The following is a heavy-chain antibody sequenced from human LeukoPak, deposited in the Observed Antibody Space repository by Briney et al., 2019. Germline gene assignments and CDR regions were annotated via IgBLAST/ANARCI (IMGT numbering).Heavy chain of an antibody. CDR1: GGSFSGYY. J-gene: IGHJ3*02. V-gene: IGHV4-34*01. CDR3: ARRARVVVPAAIPRGAFDI. CDR2: INHSGST. D-gene: IGHD2-2*02. Sequence: SETLSLTCAVYGGSFSGYYWSWIRQPPGKGLEWIGEINHSGSTNYNPSLKSRVTISVDTSENQFSLKLSSVTAADTAVYYCARRARVVVPAAIPRGAFDIWGQGTMVTVSS.